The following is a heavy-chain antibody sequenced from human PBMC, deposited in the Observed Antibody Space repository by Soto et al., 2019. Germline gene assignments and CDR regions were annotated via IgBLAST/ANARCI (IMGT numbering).Heavy chain of an antibody. Sequence: QITLKESGPTLVKPTQTLTLTCTFSGFSLTTSGVGVGWIRQPPGKAREWLARIYWDDDKRYNTSLKSRLTINKDTSKNQVVLTMTNTDPAKTATYFCATRTTTVTWWIDPGGQGTLVTVSS. J-gene: IGHJ5*02. V-gene: IGHV2-5*02. D-gene: IGHD4-17*01. CDR2: IYWDDDK. CDR3: ATRTTTVTWWIDP. CDR1: GFSLTTSGVG.